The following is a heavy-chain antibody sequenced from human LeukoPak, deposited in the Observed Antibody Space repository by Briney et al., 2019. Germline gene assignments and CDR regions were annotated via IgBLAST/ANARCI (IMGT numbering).Heavy chain of an antibody. CDR3: ARAPRPQDAFDI. CDR1: GGSISNYY. Sequence: PSEALSLTCTVSGGSISNYYWSWIRQPPGKGLEWIGYIYYSGSTNYNPSLKSRVTISVDTSQNQFSLKLSSVTAADTAMYYCARAPRPQDAFDIWGQGTMATVSS. V-gene: IGHV4-59*01. CDR2: IYYSGST. J-gene: IGHJ3*02.